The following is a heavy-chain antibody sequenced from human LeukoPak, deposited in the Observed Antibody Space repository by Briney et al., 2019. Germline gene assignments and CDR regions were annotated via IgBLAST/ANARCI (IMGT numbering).Heavy chain of an antibody. CDR2: IVVGSGNT. CDR3: AADPVGATPPIFDY. J-gene: IGHJ4*02. CDR1: GFTFTSSA. V-gene: IGHV1-58*02. D-gene: IGHD1-26*01. Sequence: ASVKVSCKASGFTFTSSAMQWVRQARGQRLEWIGWIVVGSGNTNYAQKFQERVTITRDMSTSTAYMELSSLRSEDTAVYYCAADPVGATPPIFDYWGQGTLVTVSS.